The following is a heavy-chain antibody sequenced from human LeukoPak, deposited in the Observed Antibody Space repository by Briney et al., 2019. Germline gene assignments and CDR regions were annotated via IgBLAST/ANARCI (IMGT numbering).Heavy chain of an antibody. D-gene: IGHD3-16*01. CDR2: IYYRETP. J-gene: IGHJ4*02. CDR3: ASGRFPEARADY. Sequence: SETLSLTCTVSGGSMNNYYWSWVRQPPGKGLGWIGYIYYRETPTYNPSLKSRLTISVDTSKDQFSLKLTSVTAADTAVYYCASGRFPEARADYWGPGTLVTVSS. V-gene: IGHV4-59*01. CDR1: GGSMNNYY.